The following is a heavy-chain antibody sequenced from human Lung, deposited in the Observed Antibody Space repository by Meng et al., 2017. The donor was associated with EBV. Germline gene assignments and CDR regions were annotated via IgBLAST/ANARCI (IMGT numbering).Heavy chain of an antibody. D-gene: IGHD2-15*01. CDR2: ITHSGNT. V-gene: IGHV4-34*01. Sequence: HVELQQWGAGLLKPSETLSLTCAVYVGSFSDYSWNWIRQSPGKGLEWIGEITHSGNTYYDPSLKSRVTISVDTSKNQFSLKLSSVTAADTAVYYCAREWCSGGSCYPDYWGQGTLVTVSS. J-gene: IGHJ4*02. CDR1: VGSFSDYS. CDR3: AREWCSGGSCYPDY.